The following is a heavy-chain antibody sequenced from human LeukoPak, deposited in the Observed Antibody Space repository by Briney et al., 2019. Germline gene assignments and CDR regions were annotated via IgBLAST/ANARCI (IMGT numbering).Heavy chain of an antibody. J-gene: IGHJ4*02. Sequence: GGSLRLSCAASGFTFNNYAMSWVRQAPGKGLEWVSAISGSGGTYYADSVKGRLIISRDNSKNTLYLQMNSLRAEDTAIYYCAKPPWVGNFEYWGRGTLVTVSS. CDR3: AKPPWVGNFEY. V-gene: IGHV3-23*01. D-gene: IGHD1-26*01. CDR1: GFTFNNYA. CDR2: ISGSGGT.